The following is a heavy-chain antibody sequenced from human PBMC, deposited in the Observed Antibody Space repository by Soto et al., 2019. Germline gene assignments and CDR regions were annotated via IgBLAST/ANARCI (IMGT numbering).Heavy chain of an antibody. CDR2: ISSSSSYI. CDR1: GFTFSSYS. CDR3: ARGGITMVRGVIATCVY. J-gene: IGHJ4*02. Sequence: EVQLVESGGGLVKPGGSLRLSCAASGFTFSSYSMNWVRQAPGKGLEWVSSISSSSSYIYYADSVKGRFTISRDNAKNSLYLQMNSLRAEDTVVYYCARGGITMVRGVIATCVYWGQGTLVTVSS. V-gene: IGHV3-21*01. D-gene: IGHD3-10*01.